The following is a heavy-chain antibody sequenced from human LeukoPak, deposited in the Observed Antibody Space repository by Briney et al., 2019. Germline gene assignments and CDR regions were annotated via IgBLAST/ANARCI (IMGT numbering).Heavy chain of an antibody. CDR2: MNPNSGNT. V-gene: IGHV1-8*01. D-gene: IGHD2-15*01. Sequence: ASVKVSCKASGYTFTSYDINWVRQATGQGLEWMGWMNPNSGNTSYAQKFQGRVTMTRNTSISTAYMELSSLRSEDTAVYYCARQARGYCSGGSCLNWFDPWGQGTLVTVSS. J-gene: IGHJ5*02. CDR3: ARQARGYCSGGSCLNWFDP. CDR1: GYTFTSYD.